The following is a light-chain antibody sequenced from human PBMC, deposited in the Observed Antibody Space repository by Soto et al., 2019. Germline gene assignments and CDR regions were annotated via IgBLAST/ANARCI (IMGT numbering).Light chain of an antibody. CDR2: WAS. V-gene: IGKV4-1*01. CDR3: QQYYSSPQT. CDR1: QSVLYSSKNKNY. Sequence: DIVMTKSPDSLAVSLGERATINCKSSQSVLYSSKNKNYLAWYQQKPGQPPNLLTYWASTRESGVPDRFSGSGSGTDFTLTISSLQAEDVAVYYCQQYYSSPQTFGQGTKVEIK. J-gene: IGKJ1*01.